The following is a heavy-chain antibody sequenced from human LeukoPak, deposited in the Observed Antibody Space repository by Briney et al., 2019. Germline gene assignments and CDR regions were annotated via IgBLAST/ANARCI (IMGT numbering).Heavy chain of an antibody. J-gene: IGHJ3*02. V-gene: IGHV3-15*01. CDR2: IKSKTDGGTT. D-gene: IGHD4-11*01. CDR3: SLYDYSNPQAFDI. CDR1: GFTFSSYS. Sequence: GGSLRLSCAASGFTFSSYSMNWVRQAPGKGLEWVGRIKSKTDGGTTDYAAPVKGRFTISRDDSKNTLYLQMNSLKTEDTAVYYCSLYDYSNPQAFDIWGQGTMVTVSS.